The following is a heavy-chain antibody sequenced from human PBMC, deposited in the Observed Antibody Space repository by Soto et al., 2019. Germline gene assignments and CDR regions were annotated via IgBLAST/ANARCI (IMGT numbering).Heavy chain of an antibody. J-gene: IGHJ5*02. Sequence: QVQLQESGPGLVKPSQTLSLTCTVSGGSISSGGYYWSWIRQQPGKVLEWIGYIYYSGSTYYNPSLKRSVTIAVYTLKNQFSLKLSSVTAADTAVYYCAREKQYQLHLPPSGYDPWGKGTLVTVSS. V-gene: IGHV4-31*03. CDR3: AREKQYQLHLPPSGYDP. CDR2: IYYSGST. D-gene: IGHD2-2*01. CDR1: GGSISSGGYY.